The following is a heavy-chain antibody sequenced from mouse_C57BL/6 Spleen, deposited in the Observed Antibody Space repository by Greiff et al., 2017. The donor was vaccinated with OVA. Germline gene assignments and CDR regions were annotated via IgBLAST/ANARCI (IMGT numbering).Heavy chain of an antibody. CDR3: ARDYGSSYKYDYFDY. V-gene: IGHV5-17*01. D-gene: IGHD1-1*01. J-gene: IGHJ2*01. CDR2: ISSGSSTI. Sequence: EVQRVESGGGLVKPGGSLKLSCAASGFTFSDYGMHWVRQAPEKGLEWVAYISSGSSTIYYADTVKGRFTISRDNANNTLFLQMTSLRSEDTAMYYCARDYGSSYKYDYFDYWGQGTTLTVSS. CDR1: GFTFSDYG.